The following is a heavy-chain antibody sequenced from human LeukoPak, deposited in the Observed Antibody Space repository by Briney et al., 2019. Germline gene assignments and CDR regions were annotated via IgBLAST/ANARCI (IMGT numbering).Heavy chain of an antibody. CDR1: GFTVSSNY. CDR3: AEDSRYRGYDYYYSYMDV. J-gene: IGHJ6*03. Sequence: GGSLRLSCAASGFTVSSNYMSWVRQAPGKGLEWVSVIYSGGSTYYADSVKGRFTISRDNSKNTLYLQMNSLRAEDTAVYYCAEDSRYRGYDYYYSYMDVWGKGTTVTISS. CDR2: IYSGGST. D-gene: IGHD1-26*01. V-gene: IGHV3-66*01.